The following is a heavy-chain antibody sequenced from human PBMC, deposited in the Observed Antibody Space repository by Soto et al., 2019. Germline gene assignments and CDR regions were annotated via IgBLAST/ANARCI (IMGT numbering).Heavy chain of an antibody. Sequence: QVPLVQSGAEVKKPGASVKVSCKASGYTFTGYYMHWVRQAPGQGLEWMGWINPNSGGTNYAQKFQGWVTMTRDTSISTAYMELSRLRSDDTAVYYCARDPSIAVAGTEWYFDLWGRGTLVTVSS. CDR2: INPNSGGT. D-gene: IGHD6-19*01. J-gene: IGHJ2*01. CDR3: ARDPSIAVAGTEWYFDL. CDR1: GYTFTGYY. V-gene: IGHV1-2*04.